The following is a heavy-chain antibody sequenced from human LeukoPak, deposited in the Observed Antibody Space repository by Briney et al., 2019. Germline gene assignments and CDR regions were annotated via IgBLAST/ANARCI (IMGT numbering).Heavy chain of an antibody. J-gene: IGHJ4*02. CDR3: ATIYSGRYIDF. D-gene: IGHD1-26*01. V-gene: IGHV3-66*01. CDR1: GFTVSSNY. Sequence: GSLRLSCAASGFTVSSNYMSWVRQAPGKGLEWVSVIYTGVSTYYADSVKGRFTISRDNSKNTLYLQMNNLRTEDTAVYYCATIYSGRYIDFWGQGTLVTVSS. CDR2: IYTGVST.